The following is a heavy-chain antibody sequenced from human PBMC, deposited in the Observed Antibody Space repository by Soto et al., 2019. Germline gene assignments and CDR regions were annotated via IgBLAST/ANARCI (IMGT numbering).Heavy chain of an antibody. Sequence: QVQLVQSGPEVKNPGASVRVSCVASGYASTSYGVNWVRQAPGQGLEWMGWIAPHSGRTTYLPKFQGRVTMTADVSTNTAYIEVRSLKSDDTGTYFCARAATGSYHSAYWGQGTVVTVSS. D-gene: IGHD3-10*01. CDR3: ARAATGSYHSAY. V-gene: IGHV1-18*04. CDR1: GYASTSYG. CDR2: IAPHSGRT. J-gene: IGHJ4*02.